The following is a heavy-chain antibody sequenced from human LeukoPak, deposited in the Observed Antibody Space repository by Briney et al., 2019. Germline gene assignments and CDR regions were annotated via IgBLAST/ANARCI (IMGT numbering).Heavy chain of an antibody. Sequence: GRSLRLSCAASGFTFSSYGMHWVRQAPGKGLEWVAVISYDGSNKYYADSVKGRFTISRDNSKNTLYLQMNSPRAEDTAVYYCARTQYYYDSSGYFYWGQGTLVTVSS. CDR2: ISYDGSNK. V-gene: IGHV3-30*03. CDR1: GFTFSSYG. D-gene: IGHD3-22*01. CDR3: ARTQYYYDSSGYFY. J-gene: IGHJ4*02.